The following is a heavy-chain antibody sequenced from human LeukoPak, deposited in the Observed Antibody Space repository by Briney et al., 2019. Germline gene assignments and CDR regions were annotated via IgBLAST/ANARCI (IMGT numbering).Heavy chain of an antibody. Sequence: GGSLRLSCAASGFTFSSYGMHWVRQAPGKGLEWVAVIWYDGGNKYYADSVKGRFTISRDNSKNTLYLQMNRLRAEDTDVYYCAKDLRRGSGCYALWGRGTLVTVSS. V-gene: IGHV3-33*06. J-gene: IGHJ2*01. CDR2: IWYDGGNK. CDR1: GFTFSSYG. CDR3: AKDLRRGSGCYAL. D-gene: IGHD6-19*01.